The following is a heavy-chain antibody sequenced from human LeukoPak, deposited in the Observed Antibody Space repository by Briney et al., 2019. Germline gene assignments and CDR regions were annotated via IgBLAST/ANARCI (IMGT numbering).Heavy chain of an antibody. D-gene: IGHD6-19*01. Sequence: GASLKISCKASGYSFTSYWIGWVRQMPVKGLEWMGINYPGDSDTRYSPSVQGQVTISADKSIRTAYLEWSSLKASDTAMYYGARQGIAVAGTLNYFDYWGQGTLVTVSS. CDR1: GYSFTSYW. CDR3: ARQGIAVAGTLNYFDY. V-gene: IGHV5-51*01. J-gene: IGHJ4*02. CDR2: NYPGDSDT.